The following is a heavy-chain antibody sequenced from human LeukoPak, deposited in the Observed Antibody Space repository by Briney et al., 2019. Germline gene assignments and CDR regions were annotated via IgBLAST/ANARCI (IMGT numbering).Heavy chain of an antibody. CDR2: IYYSGTT. CDR3: ARDQGEGLDI. CDR1: GGSISSYY. J-gene: IGHJ3*02. D-gene: IGHD1-26*01. V-gene: IGHV4-59*01. Sequence: KPSETLSLTCTVSGGSISSYYWSCIRQPPGKGLEWIGYIYYSGTTSYNPSLKSRVSISVDTSKNQISLKLSSVTAADTAVYYCARDQGEGLDIWGQGTMVTVSS.